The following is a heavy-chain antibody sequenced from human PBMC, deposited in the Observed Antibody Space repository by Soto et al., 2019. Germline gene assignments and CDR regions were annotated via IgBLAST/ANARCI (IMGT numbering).Heavy chain of an antibody. CDR1: GFTFSSYA. Sequence: GGSLRLSCAASGFTFSSYAMSWVRQAPGKGLEWVAVIWYDGSNKYYADSVKGRFTISRDNSKNTLYLQMNSLRAEDTAVYYCARAGPRVVTLKRHPYYMDVWGKGTTVTVSS. J-gene: IGHJ6*03. CDR3: ARAGPRVVTLKRHPYYMDV. CDR2: IWYDGSNK. D-gene: IGHD3-3*01. V-gene: IGHV3-33*08.